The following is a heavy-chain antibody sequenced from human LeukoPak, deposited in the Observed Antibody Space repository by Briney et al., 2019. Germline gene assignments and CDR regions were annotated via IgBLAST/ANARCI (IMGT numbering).Heavy chain of an antibody. CDR2: ISGSGDGT. D-gene: IGHD2-2*01. Sequence: GGSLRLSCAASGFTFSDYGMNWVRQAPGKGLEWVSGISGSGDGTYYADSVKGRFTISRDNSKNTLYLQLSSLRAEDTAIYYCATACSSTSCYLPAYWGQGTLVTVSS. J-gene: IGHJ4*02. V-gene: IGHV3-23*01. CDR1: GFTFSDYG. CDR3: ATACSSTSCYLPAY.